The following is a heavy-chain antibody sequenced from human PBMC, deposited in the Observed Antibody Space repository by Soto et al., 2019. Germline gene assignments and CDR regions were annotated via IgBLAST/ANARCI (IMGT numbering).Heavy chain of an antibody. Sequence: QAQLLQSGGEVKKPGASVRVSCKTSGYFFSSFGISWVREAPGQGLEWMGWINGYNGRTNYAEKFXXXXXXXTDTSTATXXXXXXXXRSEDXXXXXXXXCVVVGLASYXXXXXXVWGQ. V-gene: IGHV1-18*01. CDR2: INGYNGRT. CDR3: XXCVVVGLASYXXXXXXV. D-gene: IGHD2-21*01. J-gene: IGHJ6*02. CDR1: GYFFSSFG.